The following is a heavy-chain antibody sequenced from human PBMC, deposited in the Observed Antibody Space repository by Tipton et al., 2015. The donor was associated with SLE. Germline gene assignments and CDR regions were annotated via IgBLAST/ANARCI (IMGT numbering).Heavy chain of an antibody. D-gene: IGHD3-10*01. Sequence: TLSLTCAVYGGSFSGYYWSWIRQPPGKGLEWIGYIYYSGSTYYNPSLKSRVTISVDTSKNQLSLKLSSVTAADTAVYYCARDLQYGSGNNYFDYWGQGTLVTVSS. CDR1: GGSFSGYY. CDR3: ARDLQYGSGNNYFDY. CDR2: IYYSGST. J-gene: IGHJ4*02. V-gene: IGHV4-30-4*08.